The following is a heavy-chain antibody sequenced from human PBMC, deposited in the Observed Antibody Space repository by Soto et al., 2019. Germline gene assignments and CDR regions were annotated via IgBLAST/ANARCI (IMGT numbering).Heavy chain of an antibody. J-gene: IGHJ6*02. Sequence: GGSLRLSCAASGFTFSSYGMHWVRQAPGKGLEWVAVIWYDGSNKYYADSVKGRFTISRDNSKNTLYLQMNSLRAEDTAVYYCARDRVEDSYAMDVWGQGTTVTVS. CDR1: GFTFSSYG. V-gene: IGHV3-33*01. CDR2: IWYDGSNK. CDR3: ARDRVEDSYAMDV.